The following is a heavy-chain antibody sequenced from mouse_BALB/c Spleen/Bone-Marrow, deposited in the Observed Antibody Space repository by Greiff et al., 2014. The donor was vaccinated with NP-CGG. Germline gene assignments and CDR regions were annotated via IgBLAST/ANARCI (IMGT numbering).Heavy chain of an antibody. V-gene: IGHV5-6-3*01. CDR1: GFTFSSYG. D-gene: IGHD2-4*01. Sequence: VQLQQSGGGLVQPGGSLKLSCAASGFTFSSYGMSWVRQTPDKRLELVATINSNGGSTYYPDSVKGRFTISRDNAKNTLYLQMSSLKYEDTAMYYCTRDYDYDYWGQGTTLTVSS. CDR3: TRDYDYDY. J-gene: IGHJ2*01. CDR2: INSNGGST.